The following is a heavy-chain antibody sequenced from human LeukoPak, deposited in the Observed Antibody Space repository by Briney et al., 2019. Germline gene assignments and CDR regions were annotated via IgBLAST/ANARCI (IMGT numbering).Heavy chain of an antibody. D-gene: IGHD1-26*01. CDR3: ARDSGSSPTFDY. Sequence: SETLSLTCTVSGGSISSSYWSWIRQPPGKGLEWIAYIYYTGNTKYNPSLKSRVTISVDTSKNQFSLKLSSVTAADTAVYYCARDSGSSPTFDYWGQGTLVTVSS. J-gene: IGHJ4*02. CDR1: GGSISSSY. V-gene: IGHV4-59*01. CDR2: IYYTGNT.